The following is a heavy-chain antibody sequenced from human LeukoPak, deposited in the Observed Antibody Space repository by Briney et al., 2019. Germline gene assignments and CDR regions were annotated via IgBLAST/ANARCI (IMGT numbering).Heavy chain of an antibody. V-gene: IGHV1-2*02. D-gene: IGHD3-10*01. CDR2: ISPQSDDT. J-gene: IGHJ5*02. Sequence: VASVKVSCKASGYTFTNYFVHWVRQAPGQGLEWMGWISPQSDDTNSAQKFQGRVTMTRDTSIATSYMELSSLTSDDTAVYYCARAFYITYDLWGQGTRVTVSS. CDR1: GYTFTNYF. CDR3: ARAFYITYDL.